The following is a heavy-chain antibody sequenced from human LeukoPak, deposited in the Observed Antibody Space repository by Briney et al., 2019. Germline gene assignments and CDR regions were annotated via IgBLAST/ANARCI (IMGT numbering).Heavy chain of an antibody. D-gene: IGHD3-22*01. J-gene: IGHJ6*02. V-gene: IGHV3-21*01. Sequence: KSGGSLRLSCAASGFTFSSYIMNWVRQAPGKGLEWVSSISSSSSYIYYADSVKGRFTISRDNAKNSLYLQMNSLGAEDTAVYYCARDRYYDSSGYLPMDVWGQGTTVTVSS. CDR3: ARDRYYDSSGYLPMDV. CDR1: GFTFSSYI. CDR2: ISSSSSYI.